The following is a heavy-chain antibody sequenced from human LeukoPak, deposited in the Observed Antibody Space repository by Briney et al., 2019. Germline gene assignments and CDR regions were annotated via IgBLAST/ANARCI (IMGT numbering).Heavy chain of an antibody. D-gene: IGHD3-10*02. CDR3: AGSMFSAGLAFDI. J-gene: IGHJ3*02. CDR1: GGSISSSNW. Sequence: PSETLSLTCAVSGGSISSSNWWSWVRQPPGKGLAWIGEIYHSGSTNYNPSLKSRVTISVDKSKNQFSLKLSSVTAADTAVYYCAGSMFSAGLAFDIWGQGTMVTVSS. V-gene: IGHV4-4*02. CDR2: IYHSGST.